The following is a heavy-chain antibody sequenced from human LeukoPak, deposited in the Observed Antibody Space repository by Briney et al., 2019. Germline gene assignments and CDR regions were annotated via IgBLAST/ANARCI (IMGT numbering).Heavy chain of an antibody. CDR1: GYSFTSYW. V-gene: IGHV5-51*01. CDR3: ARLGKTYYYDVSGYWEPYYFDY. CDR2: IYPGDSDT. J-gene: IGHJ4*02. D-gene: IGHD3-22*01. Sequence: PGESLKISCKGSGYSFTSYWIGWARQMPGKGLEWMGSIYPGDSDTRYRPSLQSQVTISADKSISTAYLQWSSLKASDTAMYYCARLGKTYYYDVSGYWEPYYFDYWGQGTLVTVSS.